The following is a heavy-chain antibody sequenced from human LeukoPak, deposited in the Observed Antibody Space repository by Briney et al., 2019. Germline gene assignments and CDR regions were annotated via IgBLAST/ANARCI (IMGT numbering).Heavy chain of an antibody. CDR2: IYTSGST. V-gene: IGHV4-61*02. J-gene: IGHJ6*03. D-gene: IGHD2-21*02. CDR1: GGSISSGSYY. CDR3: ARTYCGGDCRGYYYHYYMDV. Sequence: NSSETLSLTCTVSGGSISSGSYYWSWIRQPAGKGLEWIGRIYTSGSTKYNPSLKSRVTISVDRSKNQFSLKLSSVTAADTAVYYCARTYCGGDCRGYYYHYYMDVWGKGTTVTISS.